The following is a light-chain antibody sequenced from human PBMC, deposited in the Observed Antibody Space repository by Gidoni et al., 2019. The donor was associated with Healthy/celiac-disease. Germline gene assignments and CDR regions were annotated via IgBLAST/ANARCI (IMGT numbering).Light chain of an antibody. CDR2: AAS. CDR3: QQRSNWQT. V-gene: IGKV3-11*01. CDR1: QSVSSY. J-gene: IGKJ2*01. Sequence: EIVLTQSPATLSLAPGERATLSCRASQSVSSYLAWYQQKPGQAPRLLIYAASNRATGIPARFSGSGSGTDFTLTISSLEPEDSVVYYCQQRSNWQTFGRGTKLEIK.